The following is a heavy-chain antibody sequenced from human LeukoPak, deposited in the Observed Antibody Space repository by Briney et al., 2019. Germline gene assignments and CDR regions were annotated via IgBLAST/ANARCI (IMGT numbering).Heavy chain of an antibody. D-gene: IGHD6-13*01. CDR3: ATGRAAAGWDTFDY. CDR2: ISGSGGST. J-gene: IGHJ4*02. V-gene: IGHV3-23*01. Sequence: GGSLRLSCAASGFPFNSYAMSWVRQAPGEGLEWVSAISGSGGSTYYADSVKGRFTISRDNSNTTLYLQMNSLRAEDTAVYYCATGRAAAGWDTFDYWGQGTLVTVSS. CDR1: GFPFNSYA.